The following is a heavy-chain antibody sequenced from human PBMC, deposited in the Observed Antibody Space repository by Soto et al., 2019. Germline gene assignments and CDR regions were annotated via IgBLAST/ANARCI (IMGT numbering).Heavy chain of an antibody. D-gene: IGHD2-2*01. V-gene: IGHV1-18*04. J-gene: IGHJ5*02. CDR2: ISAYNGNT. CDR1: GYTFTSYG. CDR3: ARDDVTAAGPNCFDT. Sequence: ASVKVSCKASGYTFTSYGISWVRQAPGQGLEWMGWISAYNGNTNYAQKLQGRVTMTTDTSTSTAYMELRSLRSDDTAVYYCARDDVTAAGPNCFDTWGQGTLVTVSS.